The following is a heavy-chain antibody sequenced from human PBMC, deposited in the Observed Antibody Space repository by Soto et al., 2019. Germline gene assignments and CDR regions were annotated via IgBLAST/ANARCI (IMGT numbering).Heavy chain of an antibody. CDR3: TSSRSEYCGGDCYYWYFDL. J-gene: IGHJ2*01. CDR1: GFTFSGSA. V-gene: IGHV3-73*01. D-gene: IGHD2-21*02. Sequence: GGSLRLSCAASGFTFSGSAMHWVRQASGKGLEWVGRIRSKANSYATAYAASVKGRFTISRDDSKNTAYLQMNSLKTEDTAVYYCTSSRSEYCGGDCYYWYFDLWGRGTLVTVSS. CDR2: IRSKANSYAT.